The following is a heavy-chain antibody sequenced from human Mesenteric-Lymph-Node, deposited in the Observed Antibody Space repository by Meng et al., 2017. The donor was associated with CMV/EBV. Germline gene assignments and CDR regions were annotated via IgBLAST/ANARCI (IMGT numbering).Heavy chain of an antibody. V-gene: IGHV3-30-3*01. D-gene: IGHD4-23*01. J-gene: IGHJ3*02. CDR1: GFTFSSYA. CDR2: ISYDGSNK. Sequence: GGSLRLSCAASGFTFSSYAMHWVRQAPGKGLEWVAVISYDGSNKYYADSVKGRFTISRDNSKNTLYLQMNSLRAEDTAVYYCARDLDYGGNRAMGALDMWGQGTMVTVSS. CDR3: ARDLDYGGNRAMGALDM.